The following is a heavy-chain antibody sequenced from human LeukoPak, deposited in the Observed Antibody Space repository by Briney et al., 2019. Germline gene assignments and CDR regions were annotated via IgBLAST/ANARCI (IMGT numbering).Heavy chain of an antibody. CDR2: ISADNGNT. Sequence: ASVKVSCKASGYNFSKYGYSWVRQTPGQGLEWLGWISADNGNTDYAQKVQGRVTMTTDTSTSTAYMELRSLRSDDTAVYYCARDLVSHYYGSGSFNWGQGTLVTVSS. CDR3: ARDLVSHYYGSGSFN. V-gene: IGHV1-18*01. J-gene: IGHJ4*02. CDR1: GYNFSKYG. D-gene: IGHD3-10*01.